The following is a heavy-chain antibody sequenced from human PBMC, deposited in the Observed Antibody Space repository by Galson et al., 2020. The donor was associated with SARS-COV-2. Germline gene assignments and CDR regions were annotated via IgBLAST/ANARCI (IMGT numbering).Heavy chain of an antibody. CDR1: GGSISSGGYY. D-gene: IGHD2-2*01. V-gene: IGHV4-31*03. Sequence: ETSETLSLTCTVSGGSISSGGYYWTWIRQHPGKGLEWIGYIYYSGSTYYNPSLKSRLIISVDTSKIQFSLKLSSVTAADTAVYYCARARCSSTSCYNYYGMDVWGQGTTVTVSS. CDR2: IYYSGST. J-gene: IGHJ6*02. CDR3: ARARCSSTSCYNYYGMDV.